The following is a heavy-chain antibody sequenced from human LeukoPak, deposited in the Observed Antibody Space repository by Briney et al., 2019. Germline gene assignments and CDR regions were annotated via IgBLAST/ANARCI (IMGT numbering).Heavy chain of an antibody. CDR2: MNPNSGNT. J-gene: IGHJ6*02. D-gene: IGHD5-12*01. CDR3: ASRGYGFRYYYYGMDV. CDR1: GYTFTSYE. V-gene: IGHV1-8*01. Sequence: ASVKVSCKASGYTFTSYEINWVRQATGQGLEWMGWMNPNSGNTGYAQKFQGRVTMTRNTSISTAYMELSSLRSEDTAVYYCASRGYGFRYYYYGMDVWGQGTTVTVSS.